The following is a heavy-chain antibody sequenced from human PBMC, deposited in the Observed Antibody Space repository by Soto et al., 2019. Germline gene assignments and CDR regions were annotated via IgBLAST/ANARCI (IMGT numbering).Heavy chain of an antibody. Sequence: GGSLRLSCAASGFTFSTYWMSWVCRTPGKGLEWVANIKQDGTEKYYVDSVRGRLTVSRDNAKSSLYLQMNSLRVEDTAVYYCTTSPHRDSERVFVWGQGTTVTVSS. J-gene: IGHJ6*02. CDR2: IKQDGTEK. CDR1: GFTFSTYW. CDR3: TTSPHRDSERVFV. D-gene: IGHD1-26*01. V-gene: IGHV3-7*01.